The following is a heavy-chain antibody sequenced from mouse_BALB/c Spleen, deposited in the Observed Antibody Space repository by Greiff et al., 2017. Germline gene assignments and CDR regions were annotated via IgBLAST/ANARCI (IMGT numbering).Heavy chain of an antibody. CDR3: ASSYYYGSSAVAY. D-gene: IGHD1-1*01. J-gene: IGHJ3*01. V-gene: IGHV3-2*02. Sequence: EVQLQQSGPGLVKPSQSLSLTCTVTGYSITSDYAWNWIRQFPGNKLEWMGYISYSGSTSYNPSLKSRISITRDTSKNQFFLQLNSVTTEDTATYYCASSYYYGSSAVAYWGQGTLVTVSA. CDR2: ISYSGST. CDR1: GYSITSDYA.